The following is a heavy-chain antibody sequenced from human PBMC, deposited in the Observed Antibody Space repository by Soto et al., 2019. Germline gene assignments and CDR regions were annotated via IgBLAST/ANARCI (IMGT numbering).Heavy chain of an antibody. J-gene: IGHJ6*02. D-gene: IGHD1-20*01. CDR1: GGSISSGGYY. V-gene: IGHV4-31*03. Sequence: PSETLSLTCTVSGGSISSGGYYWSWIRQHPGEGLEWIGYIYYGGSTYYNPSLKSRATISGDTSKNQFSLKLSSVTAADTAVYYCARADRGNWNRSNYGMDVWGQGTTVTVSS. CDR3: ARADRGNWNRSNYGMDV. CDR2: IYYGGST.